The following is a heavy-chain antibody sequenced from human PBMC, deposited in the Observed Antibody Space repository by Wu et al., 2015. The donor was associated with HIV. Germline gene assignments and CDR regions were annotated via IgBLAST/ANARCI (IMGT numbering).Heavy chain of an antibody. Sequence: HVQLVQSGTEVKKPGSSVKVSCKIFGGNPGGTFTSHPISWVRQAPGQGLEWMGGIIPILRTANYAQKFQGRVTITADELTTTAYMELSSLRSEDTAVYYCARGVVVAADSYYYGMDVWGQGTTVTVSS. J-gene: IGHJ6*02. CDR3: ARGVVVAADSYYYGMDV. D-gene: IGHD2-15*01. CDR1: GGTFTSHP. CDR2: IIPILRTA. V-gene: IGHV1-69*12.